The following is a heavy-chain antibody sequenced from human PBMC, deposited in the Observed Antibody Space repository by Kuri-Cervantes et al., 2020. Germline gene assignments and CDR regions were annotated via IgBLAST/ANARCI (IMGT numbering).Heavy chain of an antibody. CDR3: AKDQSGY. CDR1: GFTFSSYA. Sequence: GESLKISCAASGFTFSSYAMGWVRQAPGKGLEWVSAISNSGGSTYYADSVKGRFTISRDNSKNTLSLQMNSLRAEDTAVYYCAKDQSGYWGQGTLVTVSS. CDR2: ISNSGGST. J-gene: IGHJ4*02. V-gene: IGHV3-23*01.